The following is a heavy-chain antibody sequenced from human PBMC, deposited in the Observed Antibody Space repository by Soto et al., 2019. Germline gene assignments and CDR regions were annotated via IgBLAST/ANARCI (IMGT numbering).Heavy chain of an antibody. J-gene: IGHJ4*02. CDR1: GFTLSDRY. Sequence: PVGCLRLSCAGSGFTLSDRYIDLGLRSRGKFRELVCRSRDKPQGYSTAYAASVKGRFTTARDESKNSAYLQMNSLKTEDTAVYYCVSATYFSDSSGYTRCLDYWGQGTLVTVSS. CDR2: SRDKPQGYST. V-gene: IGHV3-72*01. D-gene: IGHD3-22*01. CDR3: VSATYFSDSSGYTRCLDY.